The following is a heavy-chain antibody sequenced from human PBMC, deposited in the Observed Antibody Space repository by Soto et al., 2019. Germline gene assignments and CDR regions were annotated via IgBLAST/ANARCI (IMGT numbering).Heavy chain of an antibody. CDR3: AKDRVITFGGVIVTPNFDY. CDR2: ISGSGGSK. D-gene: IGHD3-16*02. Sequence: GGSLRLSCAVSGFTFRNYAMHWVRQAPGKGLEWVSAISGSGGSKYYADSVKGRFTISRDNSKNTLYLQMNSLRAEDTAVYYCAKDRVITFGGVIVTPNFDYWGQGTLVTVSS. J-gene: IGHJ4*02. CDR1: GFTFRNYA. V-gene: IGHV3-23*01.